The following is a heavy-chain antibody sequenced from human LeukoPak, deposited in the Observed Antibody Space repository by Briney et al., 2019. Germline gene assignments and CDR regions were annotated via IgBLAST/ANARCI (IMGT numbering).Heavy chain of an antibody. Sequence: GASVKVSCKASGYIFTDYYMHWVRQAPGQELGWMGRINPNSGGTNYAQKFQGRVTMTRDTSISTAYMELSRLRSDDTAVYYCARGGRWLQSGSFDYWGQGTLVTVSS. J-gene: IGHJ4*02. CDR3: ARGGRWLQSGSFDY. CDR1: GYIFTDYY. CDR2: INPNSGGT. D-gene: IGHD5-24*01. V-gene: IGHV1-2*06.